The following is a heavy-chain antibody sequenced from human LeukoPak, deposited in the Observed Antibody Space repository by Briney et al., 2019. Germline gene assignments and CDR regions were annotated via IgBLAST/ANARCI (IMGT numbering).Heavy chain of an antibody. CDR1: GFTFSSYE. CDR2: ISSSGSTI. CDR3: AREGIAAAADAFDI. Sequence: GGSLRLSCAASGFTFSSYEMNWVRQAPGEGLEWVSYISSSGSTIYYADSVKGRFTISRDNAKNSLYLQMNSLRAEDTAVYYCAREGIAAAADAFDIWGQGTMVTVSS. J-gene: IGHJ3*02. V-gene: IGHV3-48*03. D-gene: IGHD6-13*01.